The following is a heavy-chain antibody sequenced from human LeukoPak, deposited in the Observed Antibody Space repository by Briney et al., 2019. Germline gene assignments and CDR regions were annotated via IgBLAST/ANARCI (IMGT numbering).Heavy chain of an antibody. CDR1: GGSISSSSFY. J-gene: IGHJ4*02. Sequence: PSETLSLTCTVSGGSISSSSFYWGWIRQSPGKGLECLGSIYYTGITYYNPSLKSRLTISVDTSKRQSSLKLSSVTAAGTAVYYCARHRGYRNPADSWGQGTLVTVSS. CDR3: ARHRGYRNPADS. V-gene: IGHV4-39*01. CDR2: IYYTGIT. D-gene: IGHD5-18*01.